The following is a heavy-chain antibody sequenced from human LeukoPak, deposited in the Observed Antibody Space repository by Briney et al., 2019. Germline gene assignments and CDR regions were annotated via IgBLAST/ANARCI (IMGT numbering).Heavy chain of an antibody. CDR3: ARDVMVRNWFDP. D-gene: IGHD3-10*01. Sequence: PGGSLRLSCAASAFTLSGYWMTWVRQATGKGLEWVANIKQDGTEKFYVDSVKGRFTISRDNAKNSLYLQMNSLRAEDTAVYYCARDVMVRNWFDPWGQGTLVTVS. CDR1: AFTLSGYW. V-gene: IGHV3-7*01. J-gene: IGHJ5*02. CDR2: IKQDGTEK.